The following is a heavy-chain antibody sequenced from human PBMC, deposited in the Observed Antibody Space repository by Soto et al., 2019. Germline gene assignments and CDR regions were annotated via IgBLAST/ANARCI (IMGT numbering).Heavy chain of an antibody. J-gene: IGHJ6*02. CDR3: ARDRRILTGYAYYYYGMDV. Sequence: SETLSLTCTVSGGSISSYYWSWIRQPPGKGLEWIGYIYYSGSTNYNPSLKSRVTISVDTSKNQFSLKLSSVTAADTAVYYCARDRRILTGYAYYYYGMDVWGQGTTVTVPS. D-gene: IGHD3-9*01. CDR1: GGSISSYY. V-gene: IGHV4-59*01. CDR2: IYYSGST.